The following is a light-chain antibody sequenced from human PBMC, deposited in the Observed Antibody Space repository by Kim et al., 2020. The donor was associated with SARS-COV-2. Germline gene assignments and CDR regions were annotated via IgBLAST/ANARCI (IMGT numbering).Light chain of an antibody. CDR3: QLGYSFPRT. CDR1: QSISSY. CDR2: AAS. V-gene: IGKV1-39*01. Sequence: DIQMTKSPSSLSASVGDRVTITCRASQSISSYLNWYQQKPGKAPRLLIYAASSLQSGVPSRFSGRGSGTDFTLTISSLQPEDFATYYCQLGYSFPRTFGQGTKVDIK. J-gene: IGKJ1*01.